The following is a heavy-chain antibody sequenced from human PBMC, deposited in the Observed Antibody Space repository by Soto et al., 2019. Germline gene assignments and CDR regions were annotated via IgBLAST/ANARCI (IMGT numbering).Heavy chain of an antibody. CDR1: GFTFSSYA. CDR3: AKDCRHFWSGYCFDP. D-gene: IGHD3-3*02. CDR2: ISGSGGST. V-gene: IGHV3-23*01. Sequence: SGGSLRLSCAASGFTFSSYAMSWVRQAPGKGLEWVSAISGSGGSTYYADSVKGRFTISRDNSKNTLYLQMNSLRAEDTAVFYCAKDCRHFWSGYCFDPLGQGILVTVSS. J-gene: IGHJ5*02.